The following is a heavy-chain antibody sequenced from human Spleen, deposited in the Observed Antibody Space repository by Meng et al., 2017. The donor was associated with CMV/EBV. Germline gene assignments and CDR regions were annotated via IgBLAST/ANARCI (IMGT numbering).Heavy chain of an antibody. V-gene: IGHV3-30-3*01. CDR1: GFNFSGYA. J-gene: IGHJ5*02. CDR3: ARDRSPNYYGSETLDP. D-gene: IGHD3-10*01. Sequence: GESLKISCAASGFNFSGYAMHWVRQAPGKGLEWVGVISYDGTNKYYADSVKGRFTISRDNSKNTLYVQVNSLRAEDTAVYFCARDRSPNYYGSETLDPGGQGTLVTVSS. CDR2: ISYDGTNK.